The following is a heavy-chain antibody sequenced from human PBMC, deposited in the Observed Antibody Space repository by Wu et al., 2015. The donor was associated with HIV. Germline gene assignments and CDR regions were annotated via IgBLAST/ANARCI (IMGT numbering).Heavy chain of an antibody. D-gene: IGHD3-10*01. Sequence: QVYLVQSGAEVKKPGSSVKVSCKASGGTFSSYVFTWVRQAPGQGLEWMGSLIPIFGTAKYAQNIQGRVTITADKSTSTAYMELSRLTSEDTAVYYCARKGSGSWDYWGQGTLITVSS. J-gene: IGHJ4*02. CDR1: GGTFSSYV. CDR2: LIPIFGTA. CDR3: ARKGSGSWDY. V-gene: IGHV1-69*13.